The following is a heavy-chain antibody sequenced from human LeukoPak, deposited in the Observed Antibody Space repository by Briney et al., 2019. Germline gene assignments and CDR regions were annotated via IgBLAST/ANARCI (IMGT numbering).Heavy chain of an antibody. J-gene: IGHJ5*02. V-gene: IGHV3-48*03. D-gene: IGHD3-3*01. CDR2: ISSSGSTI. Sequence: GGSLRLSCAASGFTFSSYEMNWVRQAPGKGLEWVSYISSSGSTIYYAASVKGRFTISRDNAKNSLYLQMNSLRAEDTAVYYCARGTYYDFWSGYHVGWFDPWGQGTLVTVSS. CDR3: ARGTYYDFWSGYHVGWFDP. CDR1: GFTFSSYE.